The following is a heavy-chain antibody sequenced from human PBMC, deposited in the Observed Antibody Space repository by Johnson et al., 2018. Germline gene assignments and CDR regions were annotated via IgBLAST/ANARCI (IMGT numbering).Heavy chain of an antibody. CDR1: GFTFSSYG. D-gene: IGHD1-26*01. CDR2: ISYDGSNK. V-gene: IGHV3-30*18. Sequence: VQLLETGGGVVQPGRSLRLSCAASGFTFSSYGMHWVSQAPGKGLEWVAVISYDGSNKYYADSVKGRFTISRDNSKNPLYLQMTSLRAEDTAGYYCAKDEGGGVAFEICVQGTMFTVSS. CDR3: AKDEGGGVAFEI. J-gene: IGHJ3*02.